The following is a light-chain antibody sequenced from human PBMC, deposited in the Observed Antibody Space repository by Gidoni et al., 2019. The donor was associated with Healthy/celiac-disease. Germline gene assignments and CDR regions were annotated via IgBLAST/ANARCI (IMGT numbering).Light chain of an antibody. V-gene: IGKV1-27*01. CDR3: LKYNRSPLT. CDR2: AAS. J-gene: IGKJ4*01. Sequence: DIQLTQSPSSPSASVGVKVTTTCRASQDISNYLAWYQQKPGKVPKLLIYAASSLESGVPSRFSGSGSGTDFTLTISSLQPEDVAAYYCLKYNRSPLTFGGGTKVEIK. CDR1: QDISNY.